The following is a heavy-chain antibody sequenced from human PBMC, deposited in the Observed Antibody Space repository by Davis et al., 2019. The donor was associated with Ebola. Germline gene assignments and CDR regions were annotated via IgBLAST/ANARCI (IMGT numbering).Heavy chain of an antibody. D-gene: IGHD2-21*02. CDR2: LYSGGST. Sequence: GESLKISCAASGINVSSSYMSWVRQAPGKGLEWVSVLYSGGSTFYADSLEGRFTTSRDNAKNSLYLQMNTLRAEDTAVYYCVRDPALVVTGGGWHFDLWGRGTLVTVSS. CDR3: VRDPALVVTGGGWHFDL. V-gene: IGHV3-66*01. CDR1: GINVSSSY. J-gene: IGHJ2*01.